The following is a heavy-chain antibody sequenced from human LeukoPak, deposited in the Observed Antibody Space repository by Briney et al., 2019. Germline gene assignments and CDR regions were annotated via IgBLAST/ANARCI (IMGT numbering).Heavy chain of an antibody. CDR3: ARDRRYCTNGVCHPGAFDI. CDR2: MNPNSGNT. CDR1: GYTFTSYD. Sequence: VASVKVSCKASGYTFTSYDINWVRQATGQGLECMGWMNPNSGNTGYARKFQGRITITRNTSISTAYMELSSLRSEDTAVYYCARDRRYCTNGVCHPGAFDIWGQGTVVTVSS. D-gene: IGHD2-8*01. J-gene: IGHJ3*02. V-gene: IGHV1-8*03.